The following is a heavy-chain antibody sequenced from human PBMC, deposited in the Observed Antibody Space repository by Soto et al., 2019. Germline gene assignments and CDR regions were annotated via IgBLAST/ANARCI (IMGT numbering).Heavy chain of an antibody. Sequence: QVQLQESGPGLVKPSETLSLTCTVSGDSISSYYWSWIRQPAGKGLEWIVRIYTSGSTNYNPSLKSRVTMSLDTSNNQFSLKLSSVTAEDTAVYYCAREGGSYPYYYYAMDVWGQGTTVTVSS. V-gene: IGHV4-4*07. CDR3: AREGGSYPYYYYAMDV. CDR2: IYTSGST. CDR1: GDSISSYY. J-gene: IGHJ6*02. D-gene: IGHD1-26*01.